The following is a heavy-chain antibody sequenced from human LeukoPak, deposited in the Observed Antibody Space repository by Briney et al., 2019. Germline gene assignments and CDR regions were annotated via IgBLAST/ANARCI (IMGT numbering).Heavy chain of an antibody. Sequence: GRSLRLSCAASGFTFSSYGMHCVRQAPGKGLEWVAFIAEDGSIEKYADSVKGRFIISRDNSNNTLYLRMNSLRAEDTGVYYCAKDRETTSSGTFDSWGQGTLVTVSS. CDR1: GFTFSSYG. J-gene: IGHJ4*02. D-gene: IGHD1-1*01. CDR2: IAEDGSIE. CDR3: AKDRETTSSGTFDS. V-gene: IGHV3-30*18.